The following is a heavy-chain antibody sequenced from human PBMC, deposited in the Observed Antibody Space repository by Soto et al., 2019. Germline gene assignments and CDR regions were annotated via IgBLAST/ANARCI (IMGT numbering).Heavy chain of an antibody. CDR3: ARGSGGTTDYYYYMDV. V-gene: IGHV3-13*01. D-gene: IGHD1-7*01. J-gene: IGHJ6*03. Sequence: EVQLVESGGGLVQPGGSLRLSCAASGFTFSSYDMHWVRQATGKGLEWVSAIGTAGDTYYPGSVKGRFTISRENAKNPLYLQMNSLRAGDTAVYYCARGSGGTTDYYYYMDVWGKGTTVTVSS. CDR2: IGTAGDT. CDR1: GFTFSSYD.